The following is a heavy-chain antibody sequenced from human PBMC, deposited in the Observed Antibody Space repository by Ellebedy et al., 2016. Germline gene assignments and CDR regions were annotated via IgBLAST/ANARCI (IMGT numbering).Heavy chain of an antibody. CDR3: ARDEGISMLRGVFHY. CDR1: GYSISSGYS. Sequence: SETLSLTCTVSGYSISSGYSWGWIRPPPGKGLEWIGTIRHIGSTYYNPSLRGRVVISLDTSKNQFSLNLTSVTAADTAAYYCARDEGISMLRGVFHYWGQGTLVTVSS. V-gene: IGHV4-38-2*02. D-gene: IGHD3-10*01. J-gene: IGHJ4*02. CDR2: IRHIGST.